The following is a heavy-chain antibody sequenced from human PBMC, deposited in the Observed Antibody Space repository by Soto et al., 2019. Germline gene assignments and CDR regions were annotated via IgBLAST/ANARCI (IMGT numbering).Heavy chain of an antibody. D-gene: IGHD2-15*01. J-gene: IGHJ4*02. CDR2: IFHTGTT. V-gene: IGHV4-4*02. CDR3: ARSARYGVVGDY. CDR1: GDSIYRSYW. Sequence: SETLSLTCGVSGDSIYRSYWWSWVRQPPGKGLEWIGEIFHTGTTNYNPSPKSRLTMSVDKSKKQVSLKLNSVTAADTAVYFCARSARYGVVGDYWGQGTGVTVSS.